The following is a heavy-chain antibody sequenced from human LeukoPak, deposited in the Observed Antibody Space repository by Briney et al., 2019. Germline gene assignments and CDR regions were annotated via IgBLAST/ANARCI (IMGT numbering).Heavy chain of an antibody. Sequence: GGSLRLSCAASGFTFSSYWMSWVRQAPGKGLEWVANIKQDGSEKYYVDSVKGRFTISRDNAKNSLYLQMNSLRAEDTAVYYCARGIAVAKLTFDYWGQGTLVTVSS. CDR3: ARGIAVAKLTFDY. D-gene: IGHD6-19*01. CDR2: IKQDGSEK. V-gene: IGHV3-7*04. J-gene: IGHJ4*02. CDR1: GFTFSSYW.